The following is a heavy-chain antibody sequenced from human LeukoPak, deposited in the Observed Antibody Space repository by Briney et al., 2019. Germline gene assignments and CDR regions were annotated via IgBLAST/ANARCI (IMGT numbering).Heavy chain of an antibody. D-gene: IGHD2-2*01. J-gene: IGHJ6*02. CDR1: GGSISSSSYY. Sequence: ETLSLTCAVSGGSISSSSYYWGWIRQPPGKGLEWIGYIYYSGSTNYNPSLKSRVAISLDTSKRQFSLRLTSVTAADTAVYYCARDGCSSTSCYSDYYYGMDVWGQGTTVTVSS. V-gene: IGHV4-61*01. CDR2: IYYSGST. CDR3: ARDGCSSTSCYSDYYYGMDV.